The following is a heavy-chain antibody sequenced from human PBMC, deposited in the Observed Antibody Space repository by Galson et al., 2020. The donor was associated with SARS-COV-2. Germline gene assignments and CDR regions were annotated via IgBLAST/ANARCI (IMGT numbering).Heavy chain of an antibody. Sequence: GGSLRLSCAASGFTFSSYAMSWVRQAPGKGLEWVSAISGSGGSTYYADSVKGRFIISRDNSKNTLYLQMNSLRAEDTAVYYCAKGSDGDYGTWIQLYYFDYWGQGTLVTVSS. CDR1: GFTFSSYA. J-gene: IGHJ4*02. CDR2: ISGSGGST. D-gene: IGHD5-18*01. V-gene: IGHV3-23*01. CDR3: AKGSDGDYGTWIQLYYFDY.